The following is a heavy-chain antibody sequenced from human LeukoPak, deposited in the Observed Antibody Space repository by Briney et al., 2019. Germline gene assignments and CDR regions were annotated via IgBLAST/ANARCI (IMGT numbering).Heavy chain of an antibody. Sequence: GGSLRLSCAASGFTFSSYAMSWVRQAPGKGLEWVSAISGSGGSTHYADSVKGRFTISRDNSKNTLYLQMNSLRAEDTAVYYCAKNRRLQILEKWGQGTLVTVSS. V-gene: IGHV3-23*01. CDR2: ISGSGGST. J-gene: IGHJ4*02. CDR3: AKNRRLQILEK. CDR1: GFTFSSYA. D-gene: IGHD1-14*01.